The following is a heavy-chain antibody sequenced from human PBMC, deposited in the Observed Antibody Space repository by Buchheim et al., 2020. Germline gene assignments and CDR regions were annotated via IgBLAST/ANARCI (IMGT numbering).Heavy chain of an antibody. CDR1: GFTLSSHW. V-gene: IGHV3-74*03. CDR2: INSDGSRT. J-gene: IGHJ4*02. CDR3: ARDGHDSIDLDY. Sequence: EVQVVESGGGLVQPGGSLRLSCVASGFTLSSHWMHWVRQAPGKGPVWVSHINSDGSRTTYADSVKGRLTISRDNAKSTLYVQMNSLRVEDTAIYYCARDGHDSIDLDYWGEGTL. D-gene: IGHD3-3*01.